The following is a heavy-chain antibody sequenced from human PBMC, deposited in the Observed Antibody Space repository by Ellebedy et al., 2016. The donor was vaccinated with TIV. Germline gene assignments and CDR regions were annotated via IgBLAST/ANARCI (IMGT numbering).Heavy chain of an antibody. D-gene: IGHD5-24*01. CDR3: ARGRTRTWLSHGAIDY. J-gene: IGHJ4*02. V-gene: IGHV4-30-2*01. CDR1: GGPSCSGVYS. CDR2: IYHSGST. Sequence: MPSETLSLTLAFLGGPSCSGVYSGSWSRQPPGKGLEWIGYIYHSGSTYYNPSLKSRVTISVDRSKKQFSLKLSSVTAADTAVYYCARGRTRTWLSHGAIDYWGQGTLVTVSS.